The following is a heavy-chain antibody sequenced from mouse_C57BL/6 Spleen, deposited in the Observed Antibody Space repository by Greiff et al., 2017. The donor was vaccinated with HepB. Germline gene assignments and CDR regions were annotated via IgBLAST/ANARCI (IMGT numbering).Heavy chain of an antibody. CDR3: ARSLLRSHFDY. D-gene: IGHD1-1*01. CDR2: INPNNGGT. CDR1: GYTFTDYY. J-gene: IGHJ2*01. V-gene: IGHV1-26*01. Sequence: VQLQQSGPELVKPGASVKISCKASGYTFTDYYMNWVKQSHGKSLEWIGDINPNNGGTSYNQKFKGKATLTVDKSSSTAYMERRSLTSEDSAVYYCARSLLRSHFDYWGQGTTLTVSS.